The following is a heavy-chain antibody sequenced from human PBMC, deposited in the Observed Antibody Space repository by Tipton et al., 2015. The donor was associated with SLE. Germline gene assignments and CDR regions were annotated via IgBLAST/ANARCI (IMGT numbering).Heavy chain of an antibody. V-gene: IGHV4-59*01. D-gene: IGHD6-6*01. CDR1: GGSISSYY. CDR2: IYYSGST. Sequence: TLSLTSTVSGGSISSYYWSWIRQPPGKGLEWIGYIYYSGSTNYNPSLKSRVTISVDTSTNQFSLKLSSVTAADTAVYYCARGGGITARPDTDYWGQGTLVTVSS. J-gene: IGHJ4*02. CDR3: ARGGGITARPDTDY.